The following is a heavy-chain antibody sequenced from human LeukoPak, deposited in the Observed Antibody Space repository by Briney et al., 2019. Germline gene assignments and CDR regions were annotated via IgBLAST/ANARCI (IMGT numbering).Heavy chain of an antibody. CDR1: GGSISSYY. Sequence: SETLSLTCTVSGGSISSYYWSWIRQPPGKGLEWIGYIYYSGSTNYNPSLKSRVTISVDTSKNQFSLKLSSVTAADTAVYYCARHYSSYYDFWSGYLMDAFDIWGQGTMVTVS. J-gene: IGHJ3*02. CDR2: IYYSGST. D-gene: IGHD3-3*01. CDR3: ARHYSSYYDFWSGYLMDAFDI. V-gene: IGHV4-59*01.